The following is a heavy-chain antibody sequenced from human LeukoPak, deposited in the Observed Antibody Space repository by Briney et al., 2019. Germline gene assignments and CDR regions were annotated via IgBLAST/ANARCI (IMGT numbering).Heavy chain of an antibody. CDR1: GGSISSSNW. D-gene: IGHD1-1*01. Sequence: SGTLSLTCAVSGGSISSSNWWSWVRQPPGKGLEWIGEIYHSGSTNYNPSLKSRVTISVDESENQFSLKLSSVTAADTAVYYCAREERRSWYFDYWGQGTLVTVSS. V-gene: IGHV4-4*02. CDR2: IYHSGST. J-gene: IGHJ4*02. CDR3: AREERRSWYFDY.